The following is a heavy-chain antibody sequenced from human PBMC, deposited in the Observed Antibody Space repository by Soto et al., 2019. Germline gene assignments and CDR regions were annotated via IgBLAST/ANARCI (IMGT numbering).Heavy chain of an antibody. CDR3: ARAGDSGYDYGEGGYYGMDV. V-gene: IGHV1-8*01. CDR2: MNPNSGNT. D-gene: IGHD5-12*01. Sequence: QVQLVQSGAEVKKPGASVKVSCKASGYTFTSCDINWVRQATGQGREGMGWMNPNSGNTGYAQKFQGRVTMTRNTSISTAYMELSSLRSEDTAVYYCARAGDSGYDYGEGGYYGMDVWGQGTTVTVSS. CDR1: GYTFTSCD. J-gene: IGHJ6*02.